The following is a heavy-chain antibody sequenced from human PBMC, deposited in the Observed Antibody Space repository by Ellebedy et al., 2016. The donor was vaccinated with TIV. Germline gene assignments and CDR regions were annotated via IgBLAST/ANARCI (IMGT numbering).Heavy chain of an antibody. D-gene: IGHD3-22*01. V-gene: IGHV1-8*01. CDR2: MNPNSGNT. CDR3: ARGGHYYDSSGYLNMAFDI. J-gene: IGHJ3*02. CDR1: GYTFTSYD. Sequence: ASVKVSCKASGYTFTSYDINWVRQATGQGLEWMGWMNPNSGNTGYAQKFQGRITMTRNTSITTAYMELSSLRSEDTAVYYCARGGHYYDSSGYLNMAFDIWGQGTMVTVSS.